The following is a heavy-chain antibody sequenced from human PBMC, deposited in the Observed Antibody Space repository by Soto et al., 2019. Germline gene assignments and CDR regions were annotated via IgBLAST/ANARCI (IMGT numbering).Heavy chain of an antibody. D-gene: IGHD1-1*01. CDR2: VGAYNGNP. CDR3: ARLSNWVDMRGDSFHYMDD. CDR1: GYRFTSYG. V-gene: IGHV1-18*01. J-gene: IGHJ6*03. Sequence: QVQLVQSGAEVKKPGASVKVSCKASGYRFTSYGISWVRQAPGQGLEWMGWVGAYNGNPNYSPEFQDRVTVTTDTSAAIAYLELRGLRGDDTAVYYCARLSNWVDMRGDSFHYMDDWGTGTSVTVSS.